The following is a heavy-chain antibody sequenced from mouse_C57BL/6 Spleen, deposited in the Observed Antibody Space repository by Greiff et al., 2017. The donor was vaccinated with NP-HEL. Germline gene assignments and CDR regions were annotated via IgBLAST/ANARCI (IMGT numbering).Heavy chain of an antibody. D-gene: IGHD1-1*01. J-gene: IGHJ4*01. CDR3: AKGDYYGDYAMDY. Sequence: QVQLQQSGPGLVQPSQSLSITCTVSGFSLTSYGVHWVRQPPGQGLEWLGVIWSGGSTDYNAAFISRLSISKDNSKSQVFFKMNSLRADDTAIDYCAKGDYYGDYAMDYWGQGTSVTVSS. V-gene: IGHV2-4*01. CDR1: GFSLTSYG. CDR2: IWSGGST.